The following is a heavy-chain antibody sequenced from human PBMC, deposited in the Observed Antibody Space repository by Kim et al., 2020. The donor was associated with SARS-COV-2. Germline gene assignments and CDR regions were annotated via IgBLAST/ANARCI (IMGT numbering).Heavy chain of an antibody. V-gene: IGHV3-9*01. J-gene: IGHJ3*02. D-gene: IGHD3-16*01. CDR3: AKGKRGELWNAFDI. Sequence: GGSLRLSCAASGFTFDDYAMHWVRQAPGKGLEWVSGISWNSGSIGYADSVKGRFTISRDNAKNSLYLQMNSLRAEDTALYYCAKGKRGELWNAFDIWGQGTMVTVSS. CDR1: GFTFDDYA. CDR2: ISWNSGSI.